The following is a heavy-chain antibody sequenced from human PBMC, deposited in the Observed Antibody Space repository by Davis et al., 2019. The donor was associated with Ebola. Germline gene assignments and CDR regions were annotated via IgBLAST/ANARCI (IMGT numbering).Heavy chain of an antibody. CDR1: GSTFSDYY. J-gene: IGHJ4*02. D-gene: IGHD6-19*01. V-gene: IGHV3-69-1*01. CDR3: ARDQPFVAVANY. CDR2: VGTTGNT. Sequence: GESLKISCAASGSTFSDYYMSWVRQAPGKGLEWVSSVGTTGNTYYTDSVNGRFTISRDNAKNSLYLQMNSLRAEDTAVYYCARDQPFVAVANYWGQGTLVTVSS.